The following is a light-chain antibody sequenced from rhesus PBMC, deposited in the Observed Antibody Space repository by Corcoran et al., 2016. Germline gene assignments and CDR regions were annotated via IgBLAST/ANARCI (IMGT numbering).Light chain of an antibody. CDR3: QQSSNLWT. V-gene: IGKV3-24*04. CDR2: GAS. Sequence: ETVVTQSPATLSLSPGERATLSCRASQSVGSYLAWYQQKPGQAPRRLLYGASSRATGIPDRFSGSGSGTDCTLTISSLEPEDVGVYYCQQSSNLWTFGQGTKVEIK. J-gene: IGKJ1*01. CDR1: QSVGSY.